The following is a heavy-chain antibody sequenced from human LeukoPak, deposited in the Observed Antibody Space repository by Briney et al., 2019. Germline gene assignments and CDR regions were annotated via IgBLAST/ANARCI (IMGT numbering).Heavy chain of an antibody. V-gene: IGHV1-8*01. CDR1: GYTFTSYD. Sequence: ASVKVSCKASGYTFTSYDINWVRQATGQGLEWMGWMNPNSGNTGYAQKFQGRVTMTRNTSISTAYMELSSLRPEDTAVYYCARINYDILTGYLGHFDYWGQGTLVTVSS. CDR3: ARINYDILTGYLGHFDY. J-gene: IGHJ4*02. D-gene: IGHD3-9*01. CDR2: MNPNSGNT.